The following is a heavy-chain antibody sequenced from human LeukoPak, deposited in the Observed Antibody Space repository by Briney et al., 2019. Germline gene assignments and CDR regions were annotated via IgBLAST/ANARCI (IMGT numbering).Heavy chain of an antibody. CDR1: GFTFSSYS. D-gene: IGHD3-22*01. V-gene: IGHV3-21*01. CDR2: ISSSRSYI. Sequence: GWSLRLSCAASGFTFSSYSMNWVRQAPGKGLERVSSISSSRSYIYYADSVKGRFTISRDNAKNSLYLQMNSLRAEDTAVYYCARHYYDSSGYSGDYYYYGMDVWGQGTTVTVSS. CDR3: ARHYYDSSGYSGDYYYYGMDV. J-gene: IGHJ6*02.